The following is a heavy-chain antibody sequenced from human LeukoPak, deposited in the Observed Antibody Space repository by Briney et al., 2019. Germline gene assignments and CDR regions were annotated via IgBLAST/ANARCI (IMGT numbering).Heavy chain of an antibody. CDR2: IIPIFGTA. CDR1: GGTFSSYA. CDR3: ASGYCSSTSCYFHYYYYMDV. J-gene: IGHJ6*03. V-gene: IGHV1-69*01. D-gene: IGHD2-2*03. Sequence: SVKVSCKASGGTFSSYAISWVRQAPGQGLEWMGGIIPIFGTANYAQKFQGRVTITADEPTSTAYMELSSLRSEDTAVYYCASGYCSSTSCYFHYYYYMDVWGKGTTVTVSS.